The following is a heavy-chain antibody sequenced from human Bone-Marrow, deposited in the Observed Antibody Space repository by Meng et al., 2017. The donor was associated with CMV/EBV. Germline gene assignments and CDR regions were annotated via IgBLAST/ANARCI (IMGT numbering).Heavy chain of an antibody. D-gene: IGHD1-1*01. CDR1: GFTFSAYE. V-gene: IGHV3-48*03. Sequence: GGSLRLSCAASGFTFSAYEMNWVRQAPGKGLEWVLYISSSGSTTYYADSVKGRFTISRDNAKKSLYLQMNSLRAEDTAVYYCARGRGDNWYYYGMDVWGQGTTVTGSS. CDR2: ISSSGSTT. J-gene: IGHJ6*02. CDR3: ARGRGDNWYYYGMDV.